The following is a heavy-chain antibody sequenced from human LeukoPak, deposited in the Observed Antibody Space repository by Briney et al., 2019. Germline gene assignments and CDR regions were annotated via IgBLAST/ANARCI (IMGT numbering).Heavy chain of an antibody. CDR2: INHSGST. J-gene: IGHJ5*02. CDR1: GFTFSSYS. D-gene: IGHD6-13*01. V-gene: IGHV4-34*01. CDR3: ARHRRGSSSWSKGWFDP. Sequence: GSLRLSCAASGFTFSSYSMNWVRQAPGKGLEWIGEINHSGSTNYNPSLKSRVTISVDTSKNQFSLKLSSVTAADTAVYYCARHRRGSSSWSKGWFDPWGQGTLVTVSS.